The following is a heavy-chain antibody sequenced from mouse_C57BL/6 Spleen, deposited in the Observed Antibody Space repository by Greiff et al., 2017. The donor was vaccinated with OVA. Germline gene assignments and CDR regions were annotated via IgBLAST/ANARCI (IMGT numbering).Heavy chain of an antibody. J-gene: IGHJ1*03. V-gene: IGHV1-69*01. Sequence: QVQLQQPGAELVMPGASVKLSCKASGYTFTSSWMHWVKQRPGQGLEWIGEIDPSDSYPNYNQTFKGKSTLTVDKSSSTAYSQLSSLTSENSAVYDCARCSSDGNWYFDVWGTGTTVTVSS. CDR3: ARCSSDGNWYFDV. CDR2: IDPSDSYP. CDR1: GYTFTSSW. D-gene: IGHD1-1*01.